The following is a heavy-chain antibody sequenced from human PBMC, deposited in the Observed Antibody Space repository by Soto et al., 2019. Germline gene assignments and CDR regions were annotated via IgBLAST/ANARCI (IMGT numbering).Heavy chain of an antibody. J-gene: IGHJ6*02. CDR1: GGPISSGGYY. Sequence: SETLSLTCTVSGGPISSGGYYWSWIRQHPGKGLEWIGYIYYSGSINYNPSLKSRVTISVDTSKNQFSLKLSSVTAADTAVYYCARVHSGGPILTDQLGYYGMDVWGQGTTVTVSS. CDR2: IYYSGSI. CDR3: ARVHSGGPILTDQLGYYGMDV. D-gene: IGHD3-9*01. V-gene: IGHV4-31*03.